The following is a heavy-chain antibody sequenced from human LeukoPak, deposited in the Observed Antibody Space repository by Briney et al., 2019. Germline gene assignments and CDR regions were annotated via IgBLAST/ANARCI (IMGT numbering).Heavy chain of an antibody. Sequence: GGSLRLSCAASGFTFSSYGMHWVRQAPGKGLEWVAVIWYDGSNKYYADSVKGRFTISGDNSKNTLYLQMNSLRAEDTAVYYCARGGCSSTSCYASFDYWGQGTLVIVSS. CDR3: ARGGCSSTSCYASFDY. J-gene: IGHJ4*02. CDR1: GFTFSSYG. CDR2: IWYDGSNK. D-gene: IGHD2-2*01. V-gene: IGHV3-33*01.